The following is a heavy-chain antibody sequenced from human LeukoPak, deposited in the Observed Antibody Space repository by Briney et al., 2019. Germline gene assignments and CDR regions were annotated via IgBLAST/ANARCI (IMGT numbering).Heavy chain of an antibody. D-gene: IGHD2-2*01. V-gene: IGHV4-59*01. CDR2: IYYSGST. CDR3: AREVGAFDI. J-gene: IGHJ3*02. Sequence: SETLSLTCTVSGGSISSYYWSWIRQPPGKGLEWIGYIYYSGSTNYNPSLKSRVTISVDTSKNQFSLKLSSVTAADTAVYYCAREVGAFDIWGQGTMVTVSS. CDR1: GGSISSYY.